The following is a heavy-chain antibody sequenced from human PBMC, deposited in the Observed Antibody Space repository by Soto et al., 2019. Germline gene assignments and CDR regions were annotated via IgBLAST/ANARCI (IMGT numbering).Heavy chain of an antibody. CDR3: ANLYSPNGMDV. CDR1: GFTFSYHD. D-gene: IGHD4-4*01. CDR2: MSGSGSSE. V-gene: IGHV3-11*01. J-gene: IGHJ6*02. Sequence: PGGSLRLSCAASGFTFSYHDMAWIRQAPGKGLEIVAHMSGSGSSEDYGDSVKGRFSISRDNSKNTLYLQMNSLRAEDTAVYYCANLYSPNGMDVWGQGTTVTVSS.